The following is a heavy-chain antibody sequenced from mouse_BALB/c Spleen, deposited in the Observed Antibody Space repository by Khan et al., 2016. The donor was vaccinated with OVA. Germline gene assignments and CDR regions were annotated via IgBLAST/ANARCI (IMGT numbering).Heavy chain of an antibody. D-gene: IGHD2-3*01. CDR2: ISYGSNIL. Sequence: EVELVESGGGLVQPGGSRKLSCAASGFTFSSFGMHWVRQAPEKGLEWVAFISYGSNILYSADTVKGRFTISRDNPKNTLFLQMTSLRSEDTAMYYCARLWDGGYFDVWGAGTTVTVSS. V-gene: IGHV5-17*02. CDR3: ARLWDGGYFDV. J-gene: IGHJ1*01. CDR1: GFTFSSFG.